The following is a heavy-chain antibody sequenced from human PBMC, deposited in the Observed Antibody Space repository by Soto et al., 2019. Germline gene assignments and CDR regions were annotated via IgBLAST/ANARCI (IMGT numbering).Heavy chain of an antibody. CDR2: IIPIFGTA. V-gene: IGHV1-69*12. CDR3: AVRSTTGADYYYYGMDV. J-gene: IGHJ6*02. CDR1: GGTFSSYA. Sequence: QVQLVQSGAEVKKPGSSVKVSCKASGGTFSSYAISWVRQAPGQGLEWMGGIIPIFGTANYAQKFQGRVTITADEYTSTAYMELSSLRSEDTAVYYCAVRSTTGADYYYYGMDVWGQGTTVTVSS. D-gene: IGHD4-4*01.